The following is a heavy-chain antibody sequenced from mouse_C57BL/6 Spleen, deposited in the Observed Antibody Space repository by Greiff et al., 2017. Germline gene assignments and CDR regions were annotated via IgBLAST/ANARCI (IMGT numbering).Heavy chain of an antibody. D-gene: IGHD1-1*01. V-gene: IGHV1-59*01. CDR3: APYYYGSSPRDY. J-gene: IGHJ4*01. CDR2: IDPSDSYT. Sequence: QVQLQQSGAELVRPGTSVKLSCKASGYTFTSYWMHWVKQRPGQGLEWIGVIDPSDSYTNYNQKFKGKATLTVDTSSSTAYMQLSSLTSEDSAVYYCAPYYYGSSPRDYWGQGTSVTVSS. CDR1: GYTFTSYW.